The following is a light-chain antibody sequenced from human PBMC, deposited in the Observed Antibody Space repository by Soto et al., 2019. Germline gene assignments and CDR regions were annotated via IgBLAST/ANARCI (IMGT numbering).Light chain of an antibody. CDR1: QSVSSY. V-gene: IGKV3-11*01. Sequence: EIVLTQSPATLSLSPGERATLSCRASQSVSSYLAWYQQKPGQAPRLLIYDASNRATGIPARFSGSGSGTDFTLTISNVEPEDFAVYYCQQRSNWPPFTFGPGTKVDIK. J-gene: IGKJ3*01. CDR2: DAS. CDR3: QQRSNWPPFT.